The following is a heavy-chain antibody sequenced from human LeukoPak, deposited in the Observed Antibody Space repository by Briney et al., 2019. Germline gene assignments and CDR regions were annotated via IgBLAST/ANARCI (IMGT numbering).Heavy chain of an antibody. J-gene: IGHJ5*02. Sequence: GGSLRLSCAASGFTFNSYWMHWVRQAPGMGLVWVSRINSDGSDTSYADSVKGRFTISRDNAKDTLYLQVNSLRAEDTAVYYCAKWRGTSPVGEFDPWGQGTLVTVSS. V-gene: IGHV3-74*01. CDR2: INSDGSDT. D-gene: IGHD2-21*01. CDR3: AKWRGTSPVGEFDP. CDR1: GFTFNSYW.